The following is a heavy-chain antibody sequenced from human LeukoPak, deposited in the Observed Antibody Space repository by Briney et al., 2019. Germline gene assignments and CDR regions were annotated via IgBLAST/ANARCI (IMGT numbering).Heavy chain of an antibody. V-gene: IGHV3-7*01. Sequence: GSLRLSCVDSGFTFNNYWMSWVRQAPGKGLEWVANIKQDGSEEYYVDSVKGRFTIFRDNAKNSLYLQMNSLRAEDTAVYYCASLKGQNYWGQGTLVTVSS. CDR3: ASLKGQNY. J-gene: IGHJ4*02. CDR1: GFTFNNYW. CDR2: IKQDGSEE.